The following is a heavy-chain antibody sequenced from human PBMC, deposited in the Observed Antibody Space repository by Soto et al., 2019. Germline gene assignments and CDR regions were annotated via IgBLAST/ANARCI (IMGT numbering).Heavy chain of an antibody. V-gene: IGHV1-69*06. CDR1: GGTFISYA. J-gene: IGHJ6*02. Sequence: ASVKVSCKASGGTFISYAISWVRQAPGQGLEWMGGIIPIFGTANYAQKFQGRATITADKSTSTAYMELSSLRSEDTAVYYCARATKTTVYYYYGMDVWGQGTTVTVSS. CDR3: ARATKTTVYYYYGMDV. CDR2: IIPIFGTA. D-gene: IGHD4-4*01.